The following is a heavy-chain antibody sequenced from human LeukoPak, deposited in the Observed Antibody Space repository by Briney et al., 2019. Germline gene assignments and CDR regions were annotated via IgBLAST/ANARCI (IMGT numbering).Heavy chain of an antibody. V-gene: IGHV4-34*01. CDR1: GGSFSGYY. J-gene: IGHJ4*02. D-gene: IGHD6-6*01. Sequence: SETLSLTCAVYGGSFSGYYWSWIRQPPGKGLEWIGEINHSGSTNYNPSLKSRVTISVDTSKNQFSLKLSSVTAADTAVYYCARGLDEYSSSSADYWGQGTLVTVSS. CDR3: ARGLDEYSSSSADY. CDR2: INHSGST.